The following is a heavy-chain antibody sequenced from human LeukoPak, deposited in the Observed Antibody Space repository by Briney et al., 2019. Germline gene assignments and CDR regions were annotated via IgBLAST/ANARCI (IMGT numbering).Heavy chain of an antibody. J-gene: IGHJ4*02. CDR1: GFPFISYW. D-gene: IGHD5-18*01. V-gene: IGHV3-74*01. CDR3: AREGDTANFDY. Sequence: QAGGSLRLSCAASGFPFISYWRHWFRQAPGKGLLWVSRINSDGSSTSYADSVKGRFTISRDNAKNTLYLQMNSLRAEDTAVYYCAREGDTANFDYWGQGTLVTVSS. CDR2: INSDGSST.